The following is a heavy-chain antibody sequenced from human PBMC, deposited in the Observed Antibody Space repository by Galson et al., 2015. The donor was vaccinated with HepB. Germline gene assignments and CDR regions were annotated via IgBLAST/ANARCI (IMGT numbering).Heavy chain of an antibody. CDR3: AKDQQPAAISHAMDV. CDR2: ISYDGSNS. J-gene: IGHJ6*02. CDR1: GFTFSSYG. D-gene: IGHD2-2*01. Sequence: SLRLSCAASGFTFSSYGMHWVRQAPGKGLEWVAVISYDGSNSYYADSVKGRFTISRDNSKNTLYLQMNSLRADDTAVYYCAKDQQPAAISHAMDVWGQGTTVTVSS. V-gene: IGHV3-30*18.